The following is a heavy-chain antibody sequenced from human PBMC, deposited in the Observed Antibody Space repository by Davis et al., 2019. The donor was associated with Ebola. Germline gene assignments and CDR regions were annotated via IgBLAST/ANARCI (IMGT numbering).Heavy chain of an antibody. CDR1: GFTFSIHW. CDR3: ATDYPGLDY. D-gene: IGHD4-11*01. J-gene: IGHJ4*02. Sequence: ESLKISCAASGFTFSIHWMHWVRQAPGKGLVWVSRIDSDGSSTNYADSVNGRFIMSRDNAKNSLYLQMNSLRAEDTAVYYCATDYPGLDYWGQGTLVTVSS. V-gene: IGHV3-74*01. CDR2: IDSDGSST.